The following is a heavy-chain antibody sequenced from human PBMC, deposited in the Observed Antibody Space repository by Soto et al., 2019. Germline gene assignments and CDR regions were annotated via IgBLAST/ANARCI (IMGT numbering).Heavy chain of an antibody. J-gene: IGHJ4*02. Sequence: VASVKVSCKASGYTFTSYGISWVRQAPGQGLEWMGWISAYNGNTNYAQKLQGRVTMTTDTSTSTAYMELRSLRSEDTAMYYCASEAPQESTMTTFFWGQGTLVTVSS. CDR1: GYTFTSYG. CDR3: ASEAPQESTMTTFF. V-gene: IGHV1-18*01. CDR2: ISAYNGNT. D-gene: IGHD4-17*01.